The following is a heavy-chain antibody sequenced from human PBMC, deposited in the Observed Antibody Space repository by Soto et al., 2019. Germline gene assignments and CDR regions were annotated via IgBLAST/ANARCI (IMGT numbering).Heavy chain of an antibody. V-gene: IGHV4-59*01. J-gene: IGHJ6*02. Sequence: QVQLQESGPGLVKPSATLSLTCTVSGGSIRHYYYTWIRQPPGKGLEWIGYIYYSGSTNYNPSLKSRVTISLDTSKNQFSLRLGSVSAADTAVYYCASGVSDYVLDVWGQGTTVTVS. CDR2: IYYSGST. CDR1: GGSIRHYY. D-gene: IGHD3-10*01. CDR3: ASGVSDYVLDV.